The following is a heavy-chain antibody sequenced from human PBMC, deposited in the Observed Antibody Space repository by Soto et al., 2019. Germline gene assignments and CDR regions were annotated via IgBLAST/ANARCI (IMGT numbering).Heavy chain of an antibody. CDR2: IIPIFGTA. J-gene: IGHJ4*02. CDR3: ARDRRTTTVVTHYFDY. CDR1: GGTFSSYA. V-gene: IGHV1-69*12. Sequence: QVQLVQSGAEVKKPGSSVKVSCKASGGTFSSYAISWVRQAPGQGLEWMGGIIPIFGTANYAQKFQGRVTITAEEATSTDYMELSSLRSEDAAVYYCARDRRTTTVVTHYFDYWGQGTLVTVSS. D-gene: IGHD4-17*01.